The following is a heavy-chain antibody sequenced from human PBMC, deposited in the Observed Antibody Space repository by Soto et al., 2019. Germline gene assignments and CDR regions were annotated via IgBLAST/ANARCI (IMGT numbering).Heavy chain of an antibody. CDR1: GSIFSGYG. V-gene: IGHV3-33*01. CDR2: IWYDGSNK. D-gene: IGHD1-7*01. CDR3: ARDGIGGTVFRGFCDY. J-gene: IGHJ4*02. Sequence: ESGGGVVQPGGSLRLSCVASGSIFSGYGMHWVRQAPGKGLEWVAVIWYDGSNKYYADSVKGRFTISRDNSKNMLYLLMDSLRAEDTAVYYCARDGIGGTVFRGFCDYWGQGTLVTVSS.